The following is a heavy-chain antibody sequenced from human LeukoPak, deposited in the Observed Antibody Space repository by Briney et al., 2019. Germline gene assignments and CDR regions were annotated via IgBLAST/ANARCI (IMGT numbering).Heavy chain of an antibody. D-gene: IGHD2-15*01. CDR3: ARGSYTNSWYSLLRRAPFDP. V-gene: IGHV1-8*01. CDR2: MDINSGNT. CDR1: GYTFMSYD. J-gene: IGHJ5*02. Sequence: SVTVSFTASGYTFMSYDFNWVRQPTAQGLEWMGWMDINSGNTVYPQKFQGRVTMTRNTSISAASLQLSSLRSDDTALYYCARGSYTNSWYSLLRRAPFDPWGQGTLVTVSS.